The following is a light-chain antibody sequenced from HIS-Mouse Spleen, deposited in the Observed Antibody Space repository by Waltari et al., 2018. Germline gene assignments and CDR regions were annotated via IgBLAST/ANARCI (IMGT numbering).Light chain of an antibody. CDR3: CSYAGSYTWV. V-gene: IGLV2-11*01. CDR2: DVS. J-gene: IGLJ3*02. CDR1: SSDVGGYTY. Sequence: QSALTQPRSVSGSPGQSVTISCTGTSSDVGGYTYCSWYQQHPGKAPKLMIYDVSKRPSGVPDRFSGSKSGNTASLTISGLQAEDEADYYCCSYAGSYTWVFGGGTKLTVL.